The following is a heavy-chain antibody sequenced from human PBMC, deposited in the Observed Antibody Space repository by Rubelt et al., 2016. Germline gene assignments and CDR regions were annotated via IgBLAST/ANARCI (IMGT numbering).Heavy chain of an antibody. Sequence: QVQLQESGPGLVKPSETLSLTCTVSGGSISSYYWSWIRQPPGKGLEWIGYIYYSGSTNYNPSLKSRVTISVDTSKNQFSLKLSSVTAADTAVYYCARTADDSSGYYSWFDPWGQGTLVTVSS. CDR2: IYYSGST. CDR1: GGSISSYY. J-gene: IGHJ5*02. CDR3: ARTADDSSGYYSWFDP. V-gene: IGHV4-59*01. D-gene: IGHD3-22*01.